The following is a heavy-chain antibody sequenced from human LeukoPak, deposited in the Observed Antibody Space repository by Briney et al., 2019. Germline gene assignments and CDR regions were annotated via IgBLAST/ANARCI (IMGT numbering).Heavy chain of an antibody. CDR3: ARDTGRYYYDSSGYPSPDAFDI. V-gene: IGHV3-7*01. CDR2: IKQDGSEK. J-gene: IGHJ3*02. D-gene: IGHD3-22*01. CDR1: GFTFSSYW. Sequence: GGSLRLSCAASGFTFSSYWMSWVRQAPGKGLEWVANIKQDGSEKYYVGSVKGRFTISRDNAKNSLYLQMNSLRAEDTAVYYCARDTGRYYYDSSGYPSPDAFDIWGQGTMVTVSS.